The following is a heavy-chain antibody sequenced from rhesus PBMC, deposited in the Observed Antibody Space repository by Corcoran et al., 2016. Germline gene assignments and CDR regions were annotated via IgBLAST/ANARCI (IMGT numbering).Heavy chain of an antibody. CDR2: VDPEEGTA. D-gene: IGHD5-24*01. Sequence: EVQLVQSGAEVKKPGASVKISCKASGYTFTDNYLNWVRQAPGKGLEWSAGVDPEEGTATPAQKFPDKGTTTANMSTDTAYMELNHLGSGDTARYYCARGRYSSRFDYWAQGVLVTVSS. J-gene: IGHJ4*01. CDR3: ARGRYSSRFDY. V-gene: IGHV1-111*02. CDR1: GYTFTDNY.